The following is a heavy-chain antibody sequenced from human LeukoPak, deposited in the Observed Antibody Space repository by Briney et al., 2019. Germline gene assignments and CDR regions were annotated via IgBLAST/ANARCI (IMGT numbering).Heavy chain of an antibody. V-gene: IGHV3-23*01. CDR3: ARFYGDYGGIDY. CDR2: ISGSGGST. J-gene: IGHJ4*02. Sequence: PGGSLRLSCAASGFTFSSYAMSWVRQAPGKGLEWVSAISGSGGSTYYADSVKGRFTISRDNSKNTLYLQMNSLRAEDTAVYYCARFYGDYGGIDYWGQGTLVTVSS. D-gene: IGHD4-17*01. CDR1: GFTFSSYA.